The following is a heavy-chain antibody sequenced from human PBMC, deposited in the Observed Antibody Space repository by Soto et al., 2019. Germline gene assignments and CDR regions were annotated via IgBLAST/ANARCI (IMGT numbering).Heavy chain of an antibody. CDR3: AREGGIAVAGTLTRYYYYMDV. J-gene: IGHJ6*03. CDR1: GYTFTSYG. D-gene: IGHD6-19*01. V-gene: IGHV1-18*01. Sequence: ASVKVSCKASGYTFTSYGISWVRQAPGHALEWMGWISAYNGNTNYAQKLQGRVTMTTDTSTSTAYMELRSLRSDDTAVYYCAREGGIAVAGTLTRYYYYMDVWGKGTTVTVSS. CDR2: ISAYNGNT.